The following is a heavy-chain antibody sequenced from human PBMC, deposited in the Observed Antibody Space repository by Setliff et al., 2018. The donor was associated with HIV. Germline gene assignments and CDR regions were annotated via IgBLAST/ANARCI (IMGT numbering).Heavy chain of an antibody. CDR3: ARDVSAEMYSTRLDY. CDR2: IIPYLRSP. D-gene: IGHD2-21*01. CDR1: GNMFSSYV. V-gene: IGHV1-69*13. J-gene: IGHJ4*02. Sequence: SVKVSCKVSGNMFSSYVFSWARQAPGQGLEWVGGIIPYLRSPNYAQKFQGRVTITADESTSTVYMELSGLTSDDTAIYYCARDVSAEMYSTRLDYWGQGTLVTVSS.